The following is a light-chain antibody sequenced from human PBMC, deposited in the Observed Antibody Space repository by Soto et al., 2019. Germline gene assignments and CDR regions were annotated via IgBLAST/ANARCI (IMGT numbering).Light chain of an antibody. CDR3: QRYDTSLRT. Sequence: EIVLTQSPGTLSLSPGERATLSCRASQSISSRHLAWYQQKPGQAPRLLIYAASTRATDIPDKFSGSGSGADFTISISRLEPEDFAVYYCQRYDTSLRTFGPGTKVEI. J-gene: IGKJ1*01. V-gene: IGKV3-20*01. CDR1: QSISSRH. CDR2: AAS.